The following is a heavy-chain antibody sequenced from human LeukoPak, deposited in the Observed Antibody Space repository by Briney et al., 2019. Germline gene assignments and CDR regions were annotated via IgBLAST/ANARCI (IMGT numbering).Heavy chain of an antibody. J-gene: IGHJ6*02. CDR2: IYYSGST. CDR3: ARGKYQIPGEELSPILGYYGMDV. D-gene: IGHD3-16*02. CDR1: GGSISSGGYY. Sequence: PSETLSLTCTVSGGSISSGGYYWSWIRQHPGKGLEWIGCIYYSGSTYYNPSLKSRVTISVDTSKIQFSLKLSSVTAADTAVYYCARGKYQIPGEELSPILGYYGMDVWGQGTSVTVSS. V-gene: IGHV4-31*03.